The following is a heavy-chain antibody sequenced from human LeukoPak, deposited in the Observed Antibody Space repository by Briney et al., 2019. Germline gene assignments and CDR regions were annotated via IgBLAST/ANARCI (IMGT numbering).Heavy chain of an antibody. CDR2: IIPILGIA. V-gene: IGHV1-69*02. D-gene: IGHD1-26*01. Sequence: SVKVSCKASGGTFSSYTISWVRQAPGHGLEWVGRIIPILGIANYAQKFQGRVTITADKSTSTAYMELSSLRSEDTAVYYCARMDRELFDYWGQGTLVTVSS. CDR1: GGTFSSYT. CDR3: ARMDRELFDY. J-gene: IGHJ4*02.